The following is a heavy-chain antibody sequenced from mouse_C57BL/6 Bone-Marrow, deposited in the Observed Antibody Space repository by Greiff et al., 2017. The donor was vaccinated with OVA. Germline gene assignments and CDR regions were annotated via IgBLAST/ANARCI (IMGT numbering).Heavy chain of an antibody. J-gene: IGHJ3*01. V-gene: IGHV1-9*01. CDR1: GYTFTGYW. CDR2: ILPGSGST. D-gene: IGHD1-1*01. Sequence: VMLVESGAELMKPGASVKLSCKATGYTFTGYWIEWVKQRPGHGLEWIGEILPGSGSTNYNEKFKGKATFTADTSSNTAYMQISSLTTEDSAIYYGARCYYGSSGWFAYWGQGTLVTVSA. CDR3: ARCYYGSSGWFAY.